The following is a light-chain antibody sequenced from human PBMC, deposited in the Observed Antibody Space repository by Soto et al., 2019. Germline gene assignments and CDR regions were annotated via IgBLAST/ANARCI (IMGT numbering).Light chain of an antibody. CDR2: DAS. V-gene: IGKV3-15*01. J-gene: IGKJ2*01. Sequence: EIVMTQSPATLSVSPGERATLSCKASQSVSSNLAWYQHKPGQAPRLLIYDASTRATGIPARFSGSGSGTDFTLTISSLQYEDFAVYYCQQYNNWPPLYTFGQGTKLEIK. CDR3: QQYNNWPPLYT. CDR1: QSVSSN.